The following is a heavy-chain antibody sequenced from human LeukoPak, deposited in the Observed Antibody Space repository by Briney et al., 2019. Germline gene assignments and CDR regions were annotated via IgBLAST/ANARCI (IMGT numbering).Heavy chain of an antibody. CDR2: ISSSSSTI. V-gene: IGHV3-48*04. CDR1: GFTFSSYS. CDR3: ARGSISSHY. Sequence: GGSLRLSCAASGFTFSSYSMNWVRQAPGKGLEWVSYISSSSSTIYYADSVKGRFTISRDNAKNSLYLQMNSLRAEDTAVYYCARGSISSHYWGQGTLVTVSS. J-gene: IGHJ4*02. D-gene: IGHD3-10*01.